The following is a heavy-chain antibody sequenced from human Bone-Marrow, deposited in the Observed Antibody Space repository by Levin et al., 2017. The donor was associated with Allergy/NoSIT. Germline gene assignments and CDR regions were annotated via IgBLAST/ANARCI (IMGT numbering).Heavy chain of an antibody. CDR3: VRDGRDGYNNLDK. D-gene: IGHD5-24*01. J-gene: IGHJ4*02. Sequence: LSLTCAASGFSFSYYGMHWVRQAPGRGLESLAVISYDVSEKYYADSVKGRFTISRDNFKNTVDLQMDSLRIEDSAVYYCVRDGRDGYNNLDKWGPGTLVTVSS. V-gene: IGHV3-30-3*01. CDR2: ISYDVSEK. CDR1: GFSFSYYG.